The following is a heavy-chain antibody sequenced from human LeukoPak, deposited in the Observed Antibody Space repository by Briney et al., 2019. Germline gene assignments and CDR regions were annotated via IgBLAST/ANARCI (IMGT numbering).Heavy chain of an antibody. CDR3: ARDQYDTWSRRGNFDS. Sequence: GGSLRLSCVAPGFTFGKYWMSWVRQAPGKGLEWVANIKLDGSEKNYVDSVKGRFTIPRDNTKNSLYLQMNSLRAEDTAVFYCARDQYDTWSRRGNFDSWGQGTLVIVSS. D-gene: IGHD3-3*01. V-gene: IGHV3-7*03. CDR2: IKLDGSEK. J-gene: IGHJ4*02. CDR1: GFTFGKYW.